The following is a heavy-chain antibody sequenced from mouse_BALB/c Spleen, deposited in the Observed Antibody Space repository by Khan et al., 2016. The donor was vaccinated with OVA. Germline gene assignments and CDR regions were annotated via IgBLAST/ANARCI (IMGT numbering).Heavy chain of an antibody. CDR3: ARQPYYHYNVMDY. CDR2: IWSDGST. Sequence: VQLKESGPGLMAPSQSLSITCTISGFSLTNYGIHWVRQPPGKGLEWLVVIWSDGSTTYNSALKSRLTISKDNSKSQVFLKINSLQTDDTAMYFCARQPYYHYNVMDYWGQGTAVTVSS. CDR1: GFSLTNYG. V-gene: IGHV2-6-1*01. D-gene: IGHD2-10*01. J-gene: IGHJ4*01.